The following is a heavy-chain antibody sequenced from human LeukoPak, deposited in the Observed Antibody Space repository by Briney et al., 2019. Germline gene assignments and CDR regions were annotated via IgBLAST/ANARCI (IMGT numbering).Heavy chain of an antibody. CDR2: ISWNSGSI. CDR3: AKDYSSGSMGTFDI. V-gene: IGHV3-9*01. Sequence: SGGSLRLSCAASGFTFSSYWMSWVRQAPGKGLEWVSGISWNSGSIGYADSVKGRFTISRDNAKTSLHLQMNSLRAEDTALYYCAKDYSSGSMGTFDIWGQGTMVTVSS. CDR1: GFTFSSYW. J-gene: IGHJ3*02. D-gene: IGHD3-22*01.